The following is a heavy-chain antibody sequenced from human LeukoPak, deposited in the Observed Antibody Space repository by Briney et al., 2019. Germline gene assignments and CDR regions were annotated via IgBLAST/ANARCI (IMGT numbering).Heavy chain of an antibody. Sequence: SETLSLTCAVYGGSFSGYYWSWIRQPPGKGLEWIGEINHSGSTNYNPSLKSRVTISVDTSKNQFSLKLSSVTAADTAVYYCARLPEGGYATSLGWFGPWGQGTRVTVSS. D-gene: IGHD5-24*01. CDR2: INHSGST. V-gene: IGHV4-34*01. CDR1: GGSFSGYY. J-gene: IGHJ5*02. CDR3: ARLPEGGYATSLGWFGP.